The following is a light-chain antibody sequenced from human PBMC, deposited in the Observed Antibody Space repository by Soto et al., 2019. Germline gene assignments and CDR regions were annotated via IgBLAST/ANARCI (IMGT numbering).Light chain of an antibody. J-gene: IGLJ1*01. CDR2: EVT. V-gene: IGLV2-14*01. CDR1: SSDVGGYNY. CDR3: SSYRRNNNIV. Sequence: QSALTQPASVSGSPGQSITISCTGTSSDVGGYNYVSWYQHHPGTAPKLIIYEVTNRPSGISNRFSGSKSGNTASLTISGLQAEDEGDYYCSSYRRNNNIVFGTGTKVTVL.